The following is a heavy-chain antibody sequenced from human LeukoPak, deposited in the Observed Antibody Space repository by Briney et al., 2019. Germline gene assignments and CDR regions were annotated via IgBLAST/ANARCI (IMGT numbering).Heavy chain of an antibody. V-gene: IGHV1-2*02. J-gene: IGHJ4*02. CDR1: GYTFTSYG. CDR3: ARDPYYDILTGYIN. CDR2: INPNSGGT. D-gene: IGHD3-9*01. Sequence: GASVKVSCKASGYTFTSYGISWVRQAPGQGLEWMGWINPNSGGTNYAQKFQGRVTMTRDTSISTAYMELSRLRSDDTAVYYCARDPYYDILTGYINWGQGTLVTVSS.